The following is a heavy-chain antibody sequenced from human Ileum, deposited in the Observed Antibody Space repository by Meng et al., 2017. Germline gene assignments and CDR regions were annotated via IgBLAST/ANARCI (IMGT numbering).Heavy chain of an antibody. CDR2: VSGSGETI. V-gene: IGHV3-23*01. Sequence: GASLKISCAASGFIFSTFSMSWVRQAPGKGLEWVSVVSGSGETIFYADSVKGRFTISRDNSKNTLYLQMNNLRAEDTAEYYCAKPLKTWLLNGDGLHVWGQGTTVTVSS. D-gene: IGHD3-9*01. CDR1: GFIFSTFS. J-gene: IGHJ6*02. CDR3: AKPLKTWLLNGDGLHV.